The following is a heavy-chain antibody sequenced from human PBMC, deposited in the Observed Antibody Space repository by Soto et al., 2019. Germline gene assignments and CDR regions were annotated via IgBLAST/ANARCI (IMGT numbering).Heavy chain of an antibody. V-gene: IGHV4-34*01. CDR3: GRLRGSGIYCYWYYIGV. J-gene: IGHJ6*03. Sequence: PSETRSLTSAVSGGSLGGYYWRWVRQLQGKGRGWIGEINHSGSTNYNPSLKSRVTISLDTSQKQHSLKLSSVTAADTAVCSFGRLRGSGIYCYWYYIGVLGKGTTGT. D-gene: IGHD3-9*01. CDR1: GGSLGGYY. CDR2: INHSGST.